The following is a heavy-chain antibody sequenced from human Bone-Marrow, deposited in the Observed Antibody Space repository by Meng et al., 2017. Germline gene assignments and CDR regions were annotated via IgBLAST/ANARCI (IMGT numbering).Heavy chain of an antibody. CDR3: ARALRAVVVVAATPDYYYYGMDV. V-gene: IGHV1-46*01. J-gene: IGHJ6*02. Sequence: ASVKVSCKASGYTFTSYYMHWVRQAPGQGLEWMGIINPSGGSTSYAQKFQGRVTMTRNTSISTAYMELSSLRSEDTAVYYYARALRAVVVVAATPDYYYYGMDVWGQGTTVTVSS. D-gene: IGHD2-15*01. CDR2: INPSGGST. CDR1: GYTFTSYY.